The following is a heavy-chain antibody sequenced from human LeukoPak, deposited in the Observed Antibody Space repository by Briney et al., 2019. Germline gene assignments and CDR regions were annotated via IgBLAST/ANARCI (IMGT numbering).Heavy chain of an antibody. V-gene: IGHV4-34*01. Sequence: TSETLSLTCAVYGGSFSGYYWSWIRQPPGKGLEWIGEINHSGSTNYNPSLKSRVTISVDTSKNQFSLKLSSVTAADTAVYYCARLGTAMAAWGQGTLVTVSS. CDR3: ARLGTAMAA. CDR1: GGSFSGYY. J-gene: IGHJ5*02. D-gene: IGHD5-18*01. CDR2: INHSGST.